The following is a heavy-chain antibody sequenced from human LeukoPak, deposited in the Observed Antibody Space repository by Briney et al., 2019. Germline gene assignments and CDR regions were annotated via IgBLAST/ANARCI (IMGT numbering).Heavy chain of an antibody. CDR3: ASFPGYIKPSDY. Sequence: SETLSLTCTDSGGSISSYYWSWIRQPPGKGLEWIGYIYYSGSTNYNPSLKSRVTISVDTSKNQFSLKLSSVTAADTAVYYCASFPGYIKPSDYWGQGTLVTVSS. D-gene: IGHD3-16*02. CDR2: IYYSGST. CDR1: GGSISSYY. V-gene: IGHV4-59*01. J-gene: IGHJ4*02.